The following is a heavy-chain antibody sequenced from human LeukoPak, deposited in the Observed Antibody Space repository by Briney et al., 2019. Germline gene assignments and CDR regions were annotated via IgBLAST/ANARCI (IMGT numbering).Heavy chain of an antibody. CDR2: MNPNSGNT. V-gene: IGHV1-8*01. Sequence: ASVKVSCKASGYTFTSYDINWVRQATGQGLEWMGWMNPNSGNTGYAQKFQGRVTMTRHTSISTAYMELSSLRSEDTAVYYCARTDYYDSSGYYYAFDIWGQGTMVTVSS. D-gene: IGHD3-22*01. CDR3: ARTDYYDSSGYYYAFDI. J-gene: IGHJ3*02. CDR1: GYTFTSYD.